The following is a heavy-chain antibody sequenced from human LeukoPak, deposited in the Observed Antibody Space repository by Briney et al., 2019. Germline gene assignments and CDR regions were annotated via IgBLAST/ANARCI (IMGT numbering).Heavy chain of an antibody. CDR3: ARDAWRGYYYDGSGYSPAFDI. Sequence: SETLSLTCTVSGGSISSYYWSWIRQPAGKGLEWIGRIYTSGSTNYNPSLKSRATISVDTSKNQFSLKLSSVTAADTAVYYCARDAWRGYYYDGSGYSPAFDIWGQGTMVTVSS. V-gene: IGHV4-4*07. D-gene: IGHD3-22*01. J-gene: IGHJ3*02. CDR2: IYTSGST. CDR1: GGSISSYY.